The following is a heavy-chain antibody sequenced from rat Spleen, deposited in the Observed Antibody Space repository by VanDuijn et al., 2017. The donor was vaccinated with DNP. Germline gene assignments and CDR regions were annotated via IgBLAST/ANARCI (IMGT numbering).Heavy chain of an antibody. CDR3: VTHAGRPGYILAMDD. D-gene: IGHD1-4*01. J-gene: IGHJ4*01. V-gene: IGHV5-25*01. CDR2: IGSDGYAP. Sequence: EVQLVESGGGLVQPGRSLKLSCAASGFTFSDYYMAWVRQAPTKGLEWVAYIGSDGYAPYYGDSVKGRFTISRDNAESTLYLQMDSLRSEDTATYYCVTHAGRPGYILAMDDWGQGTSVTVSS. CDR1: GFTFSDYY.